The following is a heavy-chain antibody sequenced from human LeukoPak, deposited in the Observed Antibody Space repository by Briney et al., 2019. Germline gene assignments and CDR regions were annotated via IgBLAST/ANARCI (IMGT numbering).Heavy chain of an antibody. V-gene: IGHV1-2*02. Sequence: ASVKVSCKASGYTFTGYYMHWVRQAPGQGLEWMGWINPNSGGTNYAQKFQGRVTMTRDTSFSTAYMELSRLRSDDTAVYYCARDLAPAGYSSGWDAFDIWGQGTMVTVSS. CDR3: ARDLAPAGYSSGWDAFDI. J-gene: IGHJ3*02. CDR1: GYTFTGYY. CDR2: INPNSGGT. D-gene: IGHD6-19*01.